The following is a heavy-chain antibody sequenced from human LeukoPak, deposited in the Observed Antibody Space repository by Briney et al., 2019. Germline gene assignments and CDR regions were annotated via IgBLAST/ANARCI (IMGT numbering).Heavy chain of an antibody. V-gene: IGHV4-59*01. J-gene: IGHJ6*03. Sequence: SETLSLTCTVSGGSISSYYWSWIRQPPGKGLEWIEYIYYSGSTNYNPSLKSRVTISVDTSKNQFSLKLSSVTAADAAVYYCARQDYYYYMDVWGKGTTVTVSS. CDR3: ARQDYYYYMDV. CDR2: IYYSGST. CDR1: GGSISSYY.